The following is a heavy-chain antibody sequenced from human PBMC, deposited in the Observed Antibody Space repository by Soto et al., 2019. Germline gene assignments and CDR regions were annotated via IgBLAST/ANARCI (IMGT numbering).Heavy chain of an antibody. Sequence: SETLSLTCTVSGGSISSYYWSWIRQPPGKGLEWIGYIYYSGSTNYNPSLKSRVSISVDTSKNQFSLKLSSVTAADTAVYYCAGGYRNWFDPWGQGTLVTVSS. CDR3: AGGYRNWFDP. J-gene: IGHJ5*02. CDR2: IYYSGST. V-gene: IGHV4-59*01. CDR1: GGSISSYY. D-gene: IGHD1-26*01.